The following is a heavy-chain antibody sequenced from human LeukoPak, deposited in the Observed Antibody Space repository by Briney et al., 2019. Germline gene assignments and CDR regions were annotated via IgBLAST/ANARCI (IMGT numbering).Heavy chain of an antibody. J-gene: IGHJ4*02. CDR1: GGSVTDYY. V-gene: IGHV4-59*02. CDR3: ARDRYYYDSSGYLFDY. D-gene: IGHD3-22*01. CDR2: IYYTGT. Sequence: PSETLSLTCTVSGGSVTDYYWSWIRQSPGKGLEWIGYIYYTGTSYNPSLKSRVTISADTSKNQFSLKLISVTAADTAVYYCARDRYYYDSSGYLFDYWGQGTLVTVSS.